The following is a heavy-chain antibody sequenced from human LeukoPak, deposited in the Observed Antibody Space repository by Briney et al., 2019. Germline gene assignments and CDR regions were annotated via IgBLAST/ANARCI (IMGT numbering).Heavy chain of an antibody. CDR3: AVGGAFDRFDP. D-gene: IGHD1-26*01. CDR2: IYYSGSS. V-gene: IGHV4-61*01. CDR1: GGSVSSSNYY. Sequence: SETLSLTCTVSGGSVSSSNYYWSWIRQPPGKGLEWIGYIYYSGSSNYNPSLKSRVTISLDTSKNQFSLKLSSVTAADTAVYYCAVGGAFDRFDPWGQGTLVTVSS. J-gene: IGHJ5*02.